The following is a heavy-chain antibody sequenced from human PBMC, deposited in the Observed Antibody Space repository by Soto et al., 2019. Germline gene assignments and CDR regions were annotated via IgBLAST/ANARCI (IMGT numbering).Heavy chain of an antibody. V-gene: IGHV1-69*06. CDR3: AKTQAGPHYYGSGSYYTRYWFDP. J-gene: IGHJ5*02. D-gene: IGHD3-10*01. CDR1: GGTFSSYA. Sequence: SVKVSCKASGGTFSSYAISWVRQAPGQGLEWMGGIIPIFGTAHYAQKFQGRVTITADKSTSTAYMELSSLRSEDTAVYYCAKTQAGPHYYGSGSYYTRYWFDPWGQGTLVTVSS. CDR2: IIPIFGTA.